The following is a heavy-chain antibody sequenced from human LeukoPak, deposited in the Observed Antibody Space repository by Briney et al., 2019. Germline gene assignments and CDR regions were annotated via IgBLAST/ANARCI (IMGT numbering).Heavy chain of an antibody. D-gene: IGHD3-16*01. V-gene: IGHV3-30*03. J-gene: IGHJ1*01. CDR3: ARAGRRIGDFQH. CDR2: VSNDGGDK. CDR1: EFTFSSYA. Sequence: PGGSLRLSCAASEFTFSSYAMHWVRQAPGKGLEWVALVSNDGGDKYYADSVKGRFTISRDNSKNTLYLQMNSLRAEDTAVYYCARAGRRIGDFQHWGQGTLVTVSS.